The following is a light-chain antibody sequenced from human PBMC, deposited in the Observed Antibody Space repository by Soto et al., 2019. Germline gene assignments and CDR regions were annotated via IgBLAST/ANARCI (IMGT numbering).Light chain of an antibody. Sequence: DIVMTQSPDSLAVSLGERATINCKSSQSVFYDSNNKNYLAWYQQKPGQPPKLLIYWASIRESGVPDRFSVSGSETDFTLTISRVQAADVAVYYCQQYYTTPPFFGQGTKLAIK. CDR3: QQYYTTPPF. CDR1: QSVFYDSNNKNY. CDR2: WAS. J-gene: IGKJ2*01. V-gene: IGKV4-1*01.